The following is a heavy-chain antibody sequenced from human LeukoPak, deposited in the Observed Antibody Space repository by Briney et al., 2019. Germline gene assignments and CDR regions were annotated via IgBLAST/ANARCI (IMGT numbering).Heavy chain of an antibody. CDR3: STTYYYDSSEGY. J-gene: IGHJ4*02. D-gene: IGHD3-22*01. Sequence: PGGSLRLSCAASGFTFSNAWMNWVRQAPGKGLEWVGRIKSKTDGGTTDYAAPVKGRFTISRDDSNNTLHLQMNSLKTEDTAVYYCSTTYYYDSSEGYWGQGTLVTVSS. CDR2: IKSKTDGGTT. V-gene: IGHV3-15*07. CDR1: GFTFSNAW.